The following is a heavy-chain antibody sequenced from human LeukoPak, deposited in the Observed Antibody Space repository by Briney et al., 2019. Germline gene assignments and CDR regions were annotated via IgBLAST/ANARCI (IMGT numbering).Heavy chain of an antibody. Sequence: SETLSLTCAVYGGSFSVYYWSWIRQPPGKGLEWIGEINHSGSTNYNPSLKSRVNISVATSKNQFSLKLSYVTAAATAVYFCARVRIYHLLPQDLAYCGQGSLVTVYS. J-gene: IGHJ4*02. CDR3: ARVRIYHLLPQDLAY. V-gene: IGHV4-34*01. CDR1: GGSFSVYY. CDR2: INHSGST. D-gene: IGHD2-2*01.